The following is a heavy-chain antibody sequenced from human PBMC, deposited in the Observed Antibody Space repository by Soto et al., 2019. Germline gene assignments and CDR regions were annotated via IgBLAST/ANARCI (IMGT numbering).Heavy chain of an antibody. CDR2: INPSGGST. V-gene: IGHV1-46*01. CDR1: GYTFTSYY. CDR3: TRAPSYGAFDI. J-gene: IGHJ3*02. Sequence: ASVKVSCKASGYTFTSYYIHWVRQAPGQGLEWMGIINPSGGSTTYAQKFQGRVTMTRDTSTSTVYMELSSLRSEDTAVYYCTRAPSYGAFDIWGQGAMVTVSS. D-gene: IGHD4-17*01.